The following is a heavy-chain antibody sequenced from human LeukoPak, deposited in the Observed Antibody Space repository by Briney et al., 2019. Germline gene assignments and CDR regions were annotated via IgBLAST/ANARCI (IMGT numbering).Heavy chain of an antibody. CDR2: ISGSGGST. CDR3: ARDRWAPDPVTDY. J-gene: IGHJ4*02. CDR1: GFTFSSYA. D-gene: IGHD3-16*01. Sequence: GGSLRLSCAASGFTFSSYAMSWVRQAPGKGLEWVSAISGSGGSTYYADSVKGRFTISRDNSKNSLYLQMNSLRAEDTAVYYCARDRWAPDPVTDYWGQGTLVTVSS. V-gene: IGHV3-23*01.